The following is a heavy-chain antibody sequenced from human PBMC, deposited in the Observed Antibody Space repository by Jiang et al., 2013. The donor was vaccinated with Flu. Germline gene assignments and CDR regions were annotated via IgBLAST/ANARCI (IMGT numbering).Heavy chain of an antibody. V-gene: IGHV4-59*08. CDR1: GDSISNYY. CDR3: ARHRKIGPGWFDP. Sequence: GPGLVKPSETLSLTCTVSGDSISNYYWSWIRQPPGKGLEWIGYIYYSGNTDSNPSLNSRATLSMDTSKNQFSLKLSSVTAADTAVYYCARHRKIGPGWFDPWGQGTLVTVSS. CDR2: IYYSGNT. J-gene: IGHJ5*02.